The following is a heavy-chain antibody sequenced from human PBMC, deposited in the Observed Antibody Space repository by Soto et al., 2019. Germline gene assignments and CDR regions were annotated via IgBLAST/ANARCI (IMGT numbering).Heavy chain of an antibody. CDR2: IIPTFGRT. J-gene: IGHJ6*02. V-gene: IGHV1-69*13. D-gene: IGHD6-6*01. CDR1: GDTFSSYA. CDR3: ARDPLSSFAMDV. Sequence: ASVKVSCTASGDTFSSYAISWVRQAPGKGLEWMGKIIPTFGRTNYAQKFQGRLTISADDSTSTAYMELRSLVSEDTAVHYCARDPLSSFAMDVWGQGTTVTVSS.